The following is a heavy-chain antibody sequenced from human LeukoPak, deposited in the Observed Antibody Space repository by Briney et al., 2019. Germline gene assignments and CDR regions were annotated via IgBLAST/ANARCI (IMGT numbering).Heavy chain of an antibody. V-gene: IGHV3-21*01. J-gene: IGHJ4*02. D-gene: IGHD6-13*01. CDR1: QFTFSSYS. CDR3: ARVVAAAGTCDY. CDR2: ISSSSGSI. Sequence: GGSLRLSCAASQFTFSSYSMNWVRQAPGKGLERDSSISSSSGSIYYADSVEGRFNISRDNAENSLYLQMNSLRAEDTAVYYCARVVAAAGTCDYWGQGTLVAVST.